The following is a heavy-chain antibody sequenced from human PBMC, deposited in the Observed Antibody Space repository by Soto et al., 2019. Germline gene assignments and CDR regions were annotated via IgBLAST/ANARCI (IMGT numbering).Heavy chain of an antibody. Sequence: GGSLRLSCAASGLTFRRYGMHWARQAPGKGLVWVSHINPDGSRTTYADSVKGRFTISRDNAKNTLYLQMNSLRVEDTAVYYCAVGPRTYDIPDYWGQGTLVTVSS. CDR2: INPDGSRT. D-gene: IGHD3-9*01. CDR1: GLTFRRYG. J-gene: IGHJ4*02. V-gene: IGHV3-74*01. CDR3: AVGPRTYDIPDY.